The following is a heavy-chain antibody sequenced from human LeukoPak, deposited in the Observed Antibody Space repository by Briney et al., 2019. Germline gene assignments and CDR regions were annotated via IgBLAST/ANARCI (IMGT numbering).Heavy chain of an antibody. CDR1: GFTVSSNY. CDR2: IYSGGST. J-gene: IGHJ6*02. D-gene: IGHD2-2*01. V-gene: IGHV3-66*01. Sequence: GGSLRLSCAASGFTVSSNYMSWVRQAPGKGLEWVSVIYSGGSTYYADSVKGRFTISRDNSKNTLYLQMNSLRAEDTAVYYCAKVGVGCSSTSCYYYCGMDVWGQGTTVTVSS. CDR3: AKVGVGCSSTSCYYYCGMDV.